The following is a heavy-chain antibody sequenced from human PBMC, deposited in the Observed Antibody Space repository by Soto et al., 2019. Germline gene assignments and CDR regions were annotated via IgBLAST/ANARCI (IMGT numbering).Heavy chain of an antibody. Sequence: QGQLQQSGPRLVKPSETLSLTCTVSSGPDRSHNWGWIRQPPGRGLEWIGYVYYTGDTAYNPSLRGRVTISADTSTNDIALTLNSVTAADTAVYYCVRQGIDYLHGLVDVWGQGTTGSVSS. J-gene: IGHJ6*02. CDR1: SGPDRSHN. CDR3: VRQGIDYLHGLVDV. V-gene: IGHV4-59*08. CDR2: VYYTGDT. D-gene: IGHD4-17*01.